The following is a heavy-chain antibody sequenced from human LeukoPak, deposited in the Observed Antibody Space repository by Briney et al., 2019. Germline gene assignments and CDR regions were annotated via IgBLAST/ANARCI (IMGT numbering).Heavy chain of an antibody. CDR1: GYTFTSYG. V-gene: IGHV1-18*01. D-gene: IGHD4-23*01. J-gene: IGHJ6*02. CDR2: ISAYNGNT. CDR3: ARVNGGNTDYYGMDV. Sequence: ASVKVSCKASGYTFTSYGISWVRQAPGQGLEWMGWISAYNGNTNYAQKLQGRVTMTTDTSTSTVYMELSSLRSEDTAVYYCARVNGGNTDYYGMDVWGQGTTVTVSS.